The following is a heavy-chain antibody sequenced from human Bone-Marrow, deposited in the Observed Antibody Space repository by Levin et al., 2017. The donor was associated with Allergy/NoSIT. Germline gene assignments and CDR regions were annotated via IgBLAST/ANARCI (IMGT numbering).Heavy chain of an antibody. CDR3: TRSRRFGEYVDY. CDR2: IYHSGST. CDR1: GGSISSGGYS. J-gene: IGHJ4*02. V-gene: IGHV4-30-2*01. D-gene: IGHD3-10*01. Sequence: LRLSCAVSGGSISSGGYSWSWIRQPPGKGLEWIGYIYHSGSTYYNPSLKSRVTISVDRSKNQFSLKLSSVTAADTAVYYCTRSRRFGEYVDYWGQGTLVTVSS.